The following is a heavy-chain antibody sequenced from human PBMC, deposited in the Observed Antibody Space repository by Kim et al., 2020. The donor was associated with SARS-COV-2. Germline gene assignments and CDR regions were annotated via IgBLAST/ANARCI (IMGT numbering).Heavy chain of an antibody. CDR3: ARAGGGQWLEGAFDY. Sequence: GGSLRLSCAASGFTFSSYAMHWVRQAPGKGLEWVAVISYDGSNKYYADSVKGRFTISRDNSKNTLYLQMNSLRAEDTAVYYCARAGGGQWLEGAFDYWGQGTLVTVSS. D-gene: IGHD6-19*01. CDR1: GFTFSSYA. V-gene: IGHV3-30*04. J-gene: IGHJ4*02. CDR2: ISYDGSNK.